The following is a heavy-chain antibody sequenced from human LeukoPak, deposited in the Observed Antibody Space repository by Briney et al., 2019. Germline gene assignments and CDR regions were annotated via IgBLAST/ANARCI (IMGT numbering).Heavy chain of an antibody. CDR3: ARGCSTTSCCFDH. Sequence: GGSLRLSCAASGFTFSSYGMHWVRQAPGKGLEWVAFIRYDGSNKYYADSVKGRLTISRDNSKNTLYLQMNSLRAEDTAVYYCARGCSTTSCCFDHWGQGTLVTVSS. D-gene: IGHD2-2*01. V-gene: IGHV3-30*02. CDR1: GFTFSSYG. J-gene: IGHJ4*02. CDR2: IRYDGSNK.